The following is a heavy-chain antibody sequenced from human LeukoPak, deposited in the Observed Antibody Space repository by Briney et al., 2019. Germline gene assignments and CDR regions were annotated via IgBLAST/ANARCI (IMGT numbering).Heavy chain of an antibody. D-gene: IGHD3-22*01. V-gene: IGHV4-38-2*02. Sequence: PSETLSLTCTVSGYSISSGYYWGWIRQPPGKGLEWIGSIYHSGSTYYNPSLKSRVTISVDTSKNQFSLKLSSVTAADTAVYYCARDYPVVPYYYDSSGYYPGIWGQGTMVTVSS. J-gene: IGHJ3*02. CDR3: ARDYPVVPYYYDSSGYYPGI. CDR1: GYSISSGYY. CDR2: IYHSGST.